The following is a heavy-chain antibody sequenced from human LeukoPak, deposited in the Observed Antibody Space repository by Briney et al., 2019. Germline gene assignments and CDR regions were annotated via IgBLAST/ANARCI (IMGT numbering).Heavy chain of an antibody. V-gene: IGHV3-23*01. D-gene: IGHD2-15*01. CDR1: GFTFSSYA. Sequence: PGGSLRLSCAASGFTFSSYAMSWVRQAPGKGLEWVSTISGSGGNTYYADSVKGRFTISRDNSKDTLYLQMNSLRAEDTAVYYCAKRIDCSGACPSHYWGQGTLVTVSS. J-gene: IGHJ4*02. CDR3: AKRIDCSGACPSHY. CDR2: ISGSGGNT.